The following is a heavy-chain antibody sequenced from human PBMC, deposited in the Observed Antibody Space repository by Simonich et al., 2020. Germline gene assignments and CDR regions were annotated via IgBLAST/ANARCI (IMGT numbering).Heavy chain of an antibody. CDR2: IYHSGRT. J-gene: IGHJ6*02. CDR3: ARVGYSNYYYYGMDV. Sequence: QVQLQESGPGLVKPSETLSLTCAVSGYSISSGYYWGWIRQPPGKGLEWIGSIYHSGRTYSNPSLKSRVTISVDTSKNQFSLKLSSVTAADTAVYYCARVGYSNYYYYGMDVWGQGTTVTVSS. CDR1: GYSISSGYY. V-gene: IGHV4-38-2*01. D-gene: IGHD6-13*01.